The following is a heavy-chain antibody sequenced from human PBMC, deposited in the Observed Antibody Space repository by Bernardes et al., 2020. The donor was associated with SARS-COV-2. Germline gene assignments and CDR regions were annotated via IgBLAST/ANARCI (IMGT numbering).Heavy chain of an antibody. CDR3: ARANNDFWSGGDIWDY. Sequence: GGSLTLCCVVSGFTFRTYWMNWVRQAPGKGLEWISRLNEDGSITTYADSVKGRFTISRDNAKNTLYLQMHSLRAEDTAVYYCARANNDFWSGGDIWDYWGQGTLVTVSS. D-gene: IGHD3-3*01. J-gene: IGHJ4*02. V-gene: IGHV3-74*01. CDR1: GFTFRTYW. CDR2: LNEDGSIT.